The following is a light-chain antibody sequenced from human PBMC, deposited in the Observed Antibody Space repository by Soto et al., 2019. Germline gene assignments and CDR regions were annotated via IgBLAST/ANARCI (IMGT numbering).Light chain of an antibody. V-gene: IGKV1-5*01. CDR2: DAS. CDR3: PQYNSYPWT. J-gene: IGKJ1*01. Sequence: DIQMTQSPSTLSASIGDRVTVTCRASQTINNWLAWYQQKPGKAPKLLIYDASTLEGEVPSRFGASGSGTDFTLTITSLQPDDSATYYCPQYNSYPWTFGQGTTVAI. CDR1: QTINNW.